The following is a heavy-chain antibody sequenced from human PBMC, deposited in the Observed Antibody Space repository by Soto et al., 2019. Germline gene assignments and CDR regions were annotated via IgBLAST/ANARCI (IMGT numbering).Heavy chain of an antibody. D-gene: IGHD3-22*01. Sequence: GWSLRLSCAASGFTFTSYWMHWVRQAPGKGLVWVSRINSDGSSTSYADSVKGRFTISRDNAKNTLYLQMNSLRAEETAVYYCARDNRYYSDSSCYYRLDAFDFWGQG. V-gene: IGHV3-74*01. J-gene: IGHJ3*01. CDR1: GFTFTSYW. CDR3: ARDNRYYSDSSCYYRLDAFDF. CDR2: INSDGSST.